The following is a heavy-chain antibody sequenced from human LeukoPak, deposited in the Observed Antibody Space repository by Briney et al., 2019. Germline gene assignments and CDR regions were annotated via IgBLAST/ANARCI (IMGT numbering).Heavy chain of an antibody. D-gene: IGHD2-2*01. CDR1: GYTFTDYY. CDR3: ARAGGYCGSTSCCSGYYYYFMDV. Sequence: GASVKVSCKASGYTFTDYYLHWVRQAPGQGLEWMGWINPKSGVTDSKMKFQGRVTLTRDTSITTAYMELISLTSDDAAVYYCARAGGYCGSTSCCSGYYYYFMDVWGKGTTVTVSS. J-gene: IGHJ6*03. CDR2: INPKSGVT. V-gene: IGHV1-2*02.